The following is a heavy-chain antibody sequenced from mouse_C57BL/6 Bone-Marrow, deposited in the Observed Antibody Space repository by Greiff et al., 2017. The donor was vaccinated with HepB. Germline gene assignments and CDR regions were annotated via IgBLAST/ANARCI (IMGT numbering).Heavy chain of an antibody. J-gene: IGHJ1*03. CDR2: IRSKSNNYAT. CDR1: GFSFNTYA. D-gene: IGHD1-1*01. Sequence: DVMLVESGGGLVQPKGSLKLSCAASGFSFNTYAMNWVRQAPGKGLEWVARIRSKSNNYATYYADSVKDRFTISRDDSESMLYLQMNNLKTEDTAMYDCVRHHGSSWYFDVWGTGTTVTVSS. V-gene: IGHV10-1*01. CDR3: VRHHGSSWYFDV.